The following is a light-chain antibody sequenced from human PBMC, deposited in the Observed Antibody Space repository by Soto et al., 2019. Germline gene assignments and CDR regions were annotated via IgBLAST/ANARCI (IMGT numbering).Light chain of an antibody. Sequence: DIQKTQSPSTLSASLGVRVTITCRASQSISSWLAWYQQKPGKAPKLLIYKASSLESGVPSRFSGSGSGTEFTLTISSLQPDDFATYYCQQYNSYSKTFGQGTEVDI. J-gene: IGKJ1*01. CDR2: KAS. CDR1: QSISSW. V-gene: IGKV1-5*03. CDR3: QQYNSYSKT.